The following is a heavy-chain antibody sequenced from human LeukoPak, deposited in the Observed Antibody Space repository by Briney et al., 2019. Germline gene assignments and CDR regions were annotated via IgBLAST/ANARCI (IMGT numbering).Heavy chain of an antibody. J-gene: IGHJ5*02. CDR3: ARVNLRGSQYNWFDP. D-gene: IGHD1-26*01. V-gene: IGHV1-69*08. CDR1: GGTLNTHI. Sequence: EASVKVSCKASGGTLNTHIFTWVRQAPGQGLEWMGKITPTIDSSKYAQKFQGRLTITADKSTGTVYMELSSLRSEDTAVYYCARVNLRGSQYNWFDPWGQGTLVTVSS. CDR2: ITPTIDSS.